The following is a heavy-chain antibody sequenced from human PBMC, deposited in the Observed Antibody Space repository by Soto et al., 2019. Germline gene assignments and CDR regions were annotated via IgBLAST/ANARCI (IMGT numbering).Heavy chain of an antibody. CDR3: AHIMVTFGGVRAVDAFDF. J-gene: IGHJ3*01. D-gene: IGHD3-16*01. CDR2: SYWDDDK. CDR1: GFPLSTSRVA. V-gene: IGHV2-5*02. Sequence: QITLKLSSPSLVNPTQTLTLTCTFSGFPLSTSRVAVGWIRQPPGKALESLAISYWDDDKRYSPSLGSRLAITKDTAKNRVVVTMNNVDPVDTGTYYCAHIMVTFGGVRAVDAFDFCGEGTMVTVST.